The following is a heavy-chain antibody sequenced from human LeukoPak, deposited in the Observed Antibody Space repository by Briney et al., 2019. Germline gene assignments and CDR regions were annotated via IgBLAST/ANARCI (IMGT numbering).Heavy chain of an antibody. V-gene: IGHV4-34*01. J-gene: IGHJ5*02. CDR1: GGSFSGYY. CDR3: ASVQMVRGPSGWFDP. CDR2: INHNGST. Sequence: SETLSLTCAVYGGSFSGYYWSWIRQPPGKGLEWIGEINHNGSTNYNPSLKSRVTISVDTSKNQFSLKLSSVTAADTAVYYCASVQMVRGPSGWFDPWGQGTLVTVSS. D-gene: IGHD3-10*01.